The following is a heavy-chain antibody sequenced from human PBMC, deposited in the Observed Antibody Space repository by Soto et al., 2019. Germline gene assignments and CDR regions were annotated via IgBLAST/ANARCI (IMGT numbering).Heavy chain of an antibody. Sequence: QVQLQESGPGLVKPSGTLSLTCAVSGGSISSGDWWTWVRQPPGKGLEWIGEIHHSGSTNYNPSLKSRVTISVDKSENQFPLKLSSVTAADTAVYYCAKMLISPRGTAFDIWGQGTMVTVSS. V-gene: IGHV4-4*02. J-gene: IGHJ3*02. D-gene: IGHD3-16*01. CDR3: AKMLISPRGTAFDI. CDR1: GGSISSGDW. CDR2: IHHSGST.